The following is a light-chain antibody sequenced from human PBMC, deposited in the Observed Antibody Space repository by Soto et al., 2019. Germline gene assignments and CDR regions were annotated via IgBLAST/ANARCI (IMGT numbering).Light chain of an antibody. J-gene: IGKJ1*01. CDR1: QSVSSN. V-gene: IGKV3-15*01. CDR3: QQYNNWPRT. Sequence: EIVMTQSPATLSVSPGERATLSCRAGQSVSSNLAWYQKKPGQDPRLLIYGASTRATGIPARFSGSGSGTEFNLTISRLQSEDFAVYECQQYNNWPRTFGQLTKVDIK. CDR2: GAS.